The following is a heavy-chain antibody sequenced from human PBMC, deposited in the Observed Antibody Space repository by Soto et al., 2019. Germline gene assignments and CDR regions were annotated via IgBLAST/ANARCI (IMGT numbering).Heavy chain of an antibody. J-gene: IGHJ3*02. D-gene: IGHD1-1*01. CDR2: ISYSGST. CDR3: ASRVRIDAFDI. CDR1: SGSISRDY. Sequence: SETLSLTCTVSSGSISRDYWTWIRQPPGKGLEWIGYISYSGSTNYNPSLKSRVTISADTSKNQFSLKLSSVTAADTAVYYCASRVRIDAFDIWGQGTMVT. V-gene: IGHV4-59*08.